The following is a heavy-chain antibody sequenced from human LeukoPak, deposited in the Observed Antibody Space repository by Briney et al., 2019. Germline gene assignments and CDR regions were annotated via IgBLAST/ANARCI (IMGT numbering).Heavy chain of an antibody. CDR3: ARDPEYYYGSGRLGYFDY. V-gene: IGHV3-30-3*01. CDR2: ISYDGSNK. Sequence: GGSLRLSCAASGFTFSSYAMHWVRQAPGKGLEWVAVISYDGSNKYYADSVKGRFTISRDNSKSTLYLQMNSLRAEDTAVYYCARDPEYYYGSGRLGYFDYWGQGTLVTVSS. CDR1: GFTFSSYA. J-gene: IGHJ4*02. D-gene: IGHD3-10*01.